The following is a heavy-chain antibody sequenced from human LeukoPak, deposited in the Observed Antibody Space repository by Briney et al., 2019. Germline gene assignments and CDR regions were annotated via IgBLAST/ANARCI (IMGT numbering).Heavy chain of an antibody. D-gene: IGHD3-3*01. Sequence: RASVKVSCKASGYTFTSYAMNWVRRAPGQGLEWMGWINTNTGNPTCAQGFTGRFVFSLDTSVSTAYLQISSLKAEDTAVYYCARTPEETTIFGVVVSPKYYFDYWGQGTLVTVSS. CDR3: ARTPEETTIFGVVVSPKYYFDY. V-gene: IGHV7-4-1*02. CDR1: GYTFTSYA. CDR2: INTNTGNP. J-gene: IGHJ4*02.